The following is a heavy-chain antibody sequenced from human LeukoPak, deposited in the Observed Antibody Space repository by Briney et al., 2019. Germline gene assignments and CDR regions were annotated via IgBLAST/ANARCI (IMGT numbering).Heavy chain of an antibody. Sequence: SETLSLTCAVYGGSFSGYYWSWIRQPPGKGLEWIGEINHSGSTYYNPSLKSRVTISVDTSKNQFSLKLSSVTAADTAVYYCARHHRMSSSGWFDPWGQGTLVTVSS. J-gene: IGHJ5*02. CDR2: INHSGST. D-gene: IGHD6-13*01. CDR3: ARHHRMSSSGWFDP. V-gene: IGHV4-34*01. CDR1: GGSFSGYY.